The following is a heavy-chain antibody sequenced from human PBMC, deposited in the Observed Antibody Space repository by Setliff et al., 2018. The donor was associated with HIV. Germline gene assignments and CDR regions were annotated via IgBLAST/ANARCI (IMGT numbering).Heavy chain of an antibody. D-gene: IGHD1-26*01. CDR3: ARELSHIVGAPRYMDV. J-gene: IGHJ6*03. Sequence: SETLSLTCAVSGYSISSGYYWGWIRQPPGKGLEWIGSIYHSGSTYYNPSLKSRVTISVDTSKNQISLKMNSVTAADTAVYHCARELSHIVGAPRYMDVWGKGTTVTVSS. CDR1: GYSISSGYY. V-gene: IGHV4-38-2*02. CDR2: IYHSGST.